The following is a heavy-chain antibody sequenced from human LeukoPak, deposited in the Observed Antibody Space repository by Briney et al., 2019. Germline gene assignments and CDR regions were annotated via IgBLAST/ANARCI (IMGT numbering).Heavy chain of an antibody. D-gene: IGHD3-22*01. CDR2: ISRSSNYI. CDR3: ARGRTSYYDSHDAFDV. J-gene: IGHJ3*01. V-gene: IGHV3-21*01. CDR1: GFTFSTYR. Sequence: PGGSLRLSCAAAGFTFSTYRIDWVRQAPGEGLEWVSSISRSSNYIYYADSVKGRFTVSRDNAKNSVYLQMNSLRAEDTVMYYCARGRTSYYDSHDAFDVWGQGTLVTVSS.